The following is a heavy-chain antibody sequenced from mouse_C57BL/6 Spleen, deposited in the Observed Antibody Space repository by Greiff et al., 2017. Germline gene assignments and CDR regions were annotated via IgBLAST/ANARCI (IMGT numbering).Heavy chain of an antibody. CDR2: IDPSDSET. J-gene: IGHJ2*01. CDR1: GYTFTSYW. D-gene: IGHD2-1*01. CDR3: ARSIYYGNYGNYFDY. Sequence: VQLQQSGAELVRPGSSVKLSCKASGYTFTSYWMHWVKQRPIQGLEWIGNIDPSDSETHYNQKFKDKATLTVDKSSSTAYMQLSSLTSEDSAVYYCARSIYYGNYGNYFDYWGQGTTLTVSS. V-gene: IGHV1-52*01.